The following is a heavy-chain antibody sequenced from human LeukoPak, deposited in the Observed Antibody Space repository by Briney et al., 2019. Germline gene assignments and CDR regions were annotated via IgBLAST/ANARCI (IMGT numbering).Heavy chain of an antibody. Sequence: GGSLRLSCAASGFTFSSYGMHWVRQAPGKGLEWVAFIRYDGSNKYYADSVKGRFTISRDNSKNTLYLQMNSLRVEDTAVYCCAKDLEDYYDSSGYPFLDYWGQGTLVTVSS. J-gene: IGHJ4*02. CDR2: IRYDGSNK. V-gene: IGHV3-30*02. CDR1: GFTFSSYG. CDR3: AKDLEDYYDSSGYPFLDY. D-gene: IGHD3-22*01.